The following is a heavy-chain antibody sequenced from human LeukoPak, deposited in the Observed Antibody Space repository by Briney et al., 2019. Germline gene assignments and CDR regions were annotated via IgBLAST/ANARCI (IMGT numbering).Heavy chain of an antibody. J-gene: IGHJ4*02. CDR1: GFTFSSYA. CDR2: ISGSGGST. Sequence: GGSLRLSRAASGFTFSSYAMSWVRQAPGKGLEWASAISGSGGSTYYADSVKGRFTISRDNSKNTLYLQMNSLRAEDTAVYYCAKGANYGEDGYWGQGTLVTVSS. D-gene: IGHD4-17*01. CDR3: AKGANYGEDGY. V-gene: IGHV3-23*01.